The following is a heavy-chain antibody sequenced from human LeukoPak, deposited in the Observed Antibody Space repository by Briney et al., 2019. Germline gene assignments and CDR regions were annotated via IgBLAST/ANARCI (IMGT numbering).Heavy chain of an antibody. D-gene: IGHD3-22*01. CDR3: AKDPRYFYDSSGAY. V-gene: IGHV3-7*03. Sequence: GGSLRLSCAASGFSFSTTWMTWVRQAPGKGLEWVANIKYDGSEKYYADSLKGRFTLSRDNARNSPYLQMNSLRAEDTAVYYCAKDPRYFYDSSGAYWGQGTLVTVSS. CDR2: IKYDGSEK. J-gene: IGHJ4*02. CDR1: GFSFSTTW.